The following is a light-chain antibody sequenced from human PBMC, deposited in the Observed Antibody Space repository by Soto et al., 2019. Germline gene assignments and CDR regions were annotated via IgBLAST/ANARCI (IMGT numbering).Light chain of an antibody. V-gene: IGLV1-44*01. J-gene: IGLJ1*01. CDR1: SSNIGSNT. CDR3: SAWDTSQLGYV. Sequence: QSVLTQPLSASASPGQRVTISCSGGSSNIGSNTVAWYQHLPGTAPPRLIFTAGQRPSGVPGRFSGSKSGTSASLAIRGLQSEEEGDYYSSAWDTSQLGYVFGPGTKLTVL. CDR2: TAG.